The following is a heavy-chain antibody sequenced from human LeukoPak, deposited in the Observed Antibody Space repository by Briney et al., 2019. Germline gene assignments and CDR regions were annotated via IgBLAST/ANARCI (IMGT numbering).Heavy chain of an antibody. CDR1: GYTFTSYG. CDR2: ISAYNGNT. CDR3: ARDLSRYSGSSTPPTLRY. Sequence: ASVKVSCKASGYTFTSYGISWVRQAPGQGLEWMGWISAYNGNTNYAQKLQGRVTMTTDTSTSTAYMELRSLRSDDTAVYYCARDLSRYSGSSTPPTLRYWGQGTLVTVSS. D-gene: IGHD1-26*01. V-gene: IGHV1-18*01. J-gene: IGHJ4*02.